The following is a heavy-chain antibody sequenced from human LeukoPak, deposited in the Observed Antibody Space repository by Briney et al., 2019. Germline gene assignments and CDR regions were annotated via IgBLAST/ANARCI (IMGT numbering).Heavy chain of an antibody. J-gene: IGHJ4*02. CDR2: IYSGGST. CDR1: GFTVSSNY. CDR3: ARGTVVPAATFDY. Sequence: GGSLRLSCAASGFTVSSNYMSWVRQAPGKGLEWVSVIYSGGSTYYADSVKSRFTISRDNSKNTLYLQMNSLRAEDTAVYYCARGTVVPAATFDYWGQGTLVTVSS. D-gene: IGHD2-2*01. V-gene: IGHV3-66*02.